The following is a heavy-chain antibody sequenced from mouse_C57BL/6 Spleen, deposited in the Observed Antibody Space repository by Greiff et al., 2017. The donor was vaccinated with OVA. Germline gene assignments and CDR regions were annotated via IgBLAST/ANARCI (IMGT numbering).Heavy chain of an antibody. CDR1: GYTFTSYW. Sequence: QVQLQQPGAELVRPGTSVKLSCKASGYTFTSYWMHWVKQRPGQGLEWIGVIDPSDSYTNYNQKFKGKATLTVDTSSSTAYMQLSSLTSEDSAVYDCAREGLRAWFAYWGQGTLVTVSA. CDR3: AREGLRAWFAY. CDR2: IDPSDSYT. J-gene: IGHJ3*01. V-gene: IGHV1-59*01. D-gene: IGHD2-4*01.